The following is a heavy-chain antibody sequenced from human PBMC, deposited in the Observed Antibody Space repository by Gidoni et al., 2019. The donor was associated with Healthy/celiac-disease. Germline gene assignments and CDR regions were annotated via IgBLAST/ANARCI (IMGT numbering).Heavy chain of an antibody. D-gene: IGHD3-22*01. CDR3: ATQGVVTPNWFDP. CDR2: IKQDGSEK. Sequence: EVQLVESGGGLVQPGGSLRLSCAASGFTFSSYWMSWVRQAPGKGLEWVANIKQDGSEKYYVDSVKGRFTISRDNAKNSLYLQMNSLRAEDTAVYYCATQGVVTPNWFDPWGQGTLVTVSS. J-gene: IGHJ5*02. CDR1: GFTFSSYW. V-gene: IGHV3-7*01.